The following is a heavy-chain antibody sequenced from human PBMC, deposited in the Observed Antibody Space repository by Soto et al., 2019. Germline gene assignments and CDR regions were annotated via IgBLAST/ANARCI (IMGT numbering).Heavy chain of an antibody. CDR2: IWYDGSNK. D-gene: IGHD2-2*01. V-gene: IGHV3-33*01. CDR3: ATGPDIVVVPAAPAYYYYSMDV. Sequence: GGSLRLSCAASGFTFSSYGMHWVRQAPGKGLEWVAGIWYDGSNKYYADSVKGRFTISRDKTKNTLYLQMNSLRAEDTAMNYCATGPDIVVVPAAPAYYYYSMDVWGKGTTVTVSS. J-gene: IGHJ6*03. CDR1: GFTFSSYG.